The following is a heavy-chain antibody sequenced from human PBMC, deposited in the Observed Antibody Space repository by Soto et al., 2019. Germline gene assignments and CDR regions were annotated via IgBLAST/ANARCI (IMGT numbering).Heavy chain of an antibody. Sequence: SVKVSCKASGGTFSSYAISWVRQAPGQGLEWMGGIIPIFGTANYAQKFQGRVTITADESTSTAYMELSSLRSEDTAVYYCAREGGYYSSTSCHREAYYFDYWGQGTLVTVSS. CDR2: IIPIFGTA. J-gene: IGHJ4*02. CDR3: AREGGYYSSTSCHREAYYFDY. D-gene: IGHD2-2*03. V-gene: IGHV1-69*13. CDR1: GGTFSSYA.